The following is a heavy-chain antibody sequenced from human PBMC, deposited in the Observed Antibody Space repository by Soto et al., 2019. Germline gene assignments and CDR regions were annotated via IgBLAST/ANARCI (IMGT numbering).Heavy chain of an antibody. CDR1: GGSVSSGAYY. CDR3: ARARLRAVYAFDI. CDR2: IYYSGST. J-gene: IGHJ3*02. D-gene: IGHD5-12*01. V-gene: IGHV4-31*03. Sequence: SETLSLTCTVSGGSVSSGAYYWTWIRQRPGKGLEWIGYIYYSGSTYYSPSLKSRLSISLDTSKNQFSLRLSSVTAADTAMYYCARARLRAVYAFDIWGEGTMVTV.